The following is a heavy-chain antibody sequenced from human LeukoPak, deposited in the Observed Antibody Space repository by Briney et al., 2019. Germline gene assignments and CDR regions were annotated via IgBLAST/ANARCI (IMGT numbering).Heavy chain of an antibody. CDR1: GFTFSSYA. V-gene: IGHV3-23*01. Sequence: PGGSLRLSCGGSGFTFSSYAMSWVRQAPGKGLEWVSAISGRGTDTFYANSVKGRFTISRDNPKNTLYLQMNSLRAEDTAVYYCAKGGGSSCYSPSDYWGQGTLVTVSS. J-gene: IGHJ4*02. CDR2: ISGRGTDT. CDR3: AKGGGSSCYSPSDY. D-gene: IGHD2-15*01.